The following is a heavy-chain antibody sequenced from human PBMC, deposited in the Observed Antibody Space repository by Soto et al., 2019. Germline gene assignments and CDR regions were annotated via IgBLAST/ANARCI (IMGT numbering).Heavy chain of an antibody. D-gene: IGHD2-21*01. V-gene: IGHV1-18*01. Sequence: ASVKVSCKASGYTFTSYGISWVRQAPGQGLEWMGWISAYNGNTNYAQKLQGRVTMTTDTSTSTAYMELRSLRSDDTAVYYCARDAGHIVVVIAIQGQDYFDYWGQGTLVTVSS. CDR2: ISAYNGNT. CDR1: GYTFTSYG. CDR3: ARDAGHIVVVIAIQGQDYFDY. J-gene: IGHJ4*02.